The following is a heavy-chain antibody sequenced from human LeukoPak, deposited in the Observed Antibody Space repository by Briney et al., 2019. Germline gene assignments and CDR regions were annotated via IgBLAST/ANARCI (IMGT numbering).Heavy chain of an antibody. D-gene: IGHD2-2*01. CDR3: AKYQYQLLSTFDC. V-gene: IGHV3-23*01. CDR2: ISGSGADT. J-gene: IGHJ4*02. CDR1: GFTFNSYA. Sequence: GGSLRLSCAASGFTFNSYAMSWVRQAPGKGLKWASAISGSGADTYYADSVKGRFAISRDNSKNTLYLQMSSLGAEDTAVYYCAKYQYQLLSTFDCWGQGTLVTVSS.